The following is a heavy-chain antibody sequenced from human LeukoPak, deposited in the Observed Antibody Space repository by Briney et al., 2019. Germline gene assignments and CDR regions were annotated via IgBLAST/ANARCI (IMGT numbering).Heavy chain of an antibody. V-gene: IGHV4-38-2*01. CDR3: ARVATTTNPPQRPFDY. D-gene: IGHD5-12*01. J-gene: IGHJ4*02. CDR2: IYHSGST. Sequence: SETLSLTCAVSGYSINSGYCWGWIRPPPGKGLEWIGNIYHSGSTYYNPSLKSRVTISVDTSKNQFSLKLSSVTAADTAVYYCARVATTTNPPQRPFDYWGQGTLVTVSS. CDR1: GYSINSGYC.